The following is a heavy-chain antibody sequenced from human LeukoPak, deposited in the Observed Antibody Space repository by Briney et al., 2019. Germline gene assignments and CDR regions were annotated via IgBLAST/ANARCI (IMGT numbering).Heavy chain of an antibody. CDR1: GGTFSRYG. J-gene: IGHJ4*02. Sequence: GASVKVSCKASGGTFSRYGISWVQQAPGQGLEWMGRIIPILGITNYAQKFQGRVTITADKSTTTAYMELSSLRSEDTAVYFCARGFESSTSYVSDFDFWGQGSLVTVSS. V-gene: IGHV1-69*04. D-gene: IGHD3-16*01. CDR2: IIPILGIT. CDR3: ARGFESSTSYVSDFDF.